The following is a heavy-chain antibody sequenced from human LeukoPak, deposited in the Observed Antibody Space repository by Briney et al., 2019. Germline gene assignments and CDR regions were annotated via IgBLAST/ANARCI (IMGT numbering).Heavy chain of an antibody. CDR1: GGSFSGYY. J-gene: IGHJ5*02. CDR2: INHSGST. CDR3: ARGLRTTVTTGRWFDP. D-gene: IGHD4-17*01. Sequence: SETLSLTCAVYGGSFSGYYWSWIRQPTGKGLEWIGEINHSGSTNYNPSLKSRVTISVDTSKNQFSLKLSSVTAADTAVYYCARGLRTTVTTGRWFDPWGQGTLVTVSS. V-gene: IGHV4-34*01.